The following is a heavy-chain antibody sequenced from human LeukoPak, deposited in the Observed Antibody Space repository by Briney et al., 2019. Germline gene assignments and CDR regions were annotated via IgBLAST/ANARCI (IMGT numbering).Heavy chain of an antibody. V-gene: IGHV4-31*03. Sequence: SPTLSLTCTVSGGSISSGGYYWSWIRLHPGKGLEWIGYIYYSGSTYHNPSLKSRVTISVDTSKNQFSLKLSSVTAADTAVYYSARFTMITSSPFDYWGQGTLVTVSS. J-gene: IGHJ4*02. CDR1: GGSISSGGYY. CDR2: IYYSGST. CDR3: ARFTMITSSPFDY. D-gene: IGHD3-22*01.